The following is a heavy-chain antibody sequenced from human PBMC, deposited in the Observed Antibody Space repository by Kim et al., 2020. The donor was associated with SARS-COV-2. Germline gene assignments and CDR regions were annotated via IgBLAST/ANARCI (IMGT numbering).Heavy chain of an antibody. J-gene: IGHJ3*02. V-gene: IGHV1-46*01. D-gene: IGHD2-2*01. CDR2: INPSGGST. CDR3: ASRTYRPLELYCSSTSCWSWRDAFDI. CDR1: GYTFTSYY. Sequence: ASVKVSCKASGYTFTSYYMHWVRQAPGQGLEWMGIINPSGGSTSYAQKFQGRVTMTRDTSTSTVYMELSSLRSEDTAVYYCASRTYRPLELYCSSTSCWSWRDAFDIWGQGTMVTVSS.